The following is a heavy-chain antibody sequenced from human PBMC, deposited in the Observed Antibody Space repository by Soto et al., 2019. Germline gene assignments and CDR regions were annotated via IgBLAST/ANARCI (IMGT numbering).Heavy chain of an antibody. CDR1: GGSFSGYY. D-gene: IGHD6-13*01. Sequence: PETLSLTCAVYGGSFSGYYWSWIRQPPGKGLEWIGEINHSGSTNYNPSLKSRVTISVDTSKNQFSLKLSSVTAADTAVYYCARARGSRWYVYYGMDVWGQGTTVTVSS. J-gene: IGHJ6*02. CDR2: INHSGST. CDR3: ARARGSRWYVYYGMDV. V-gene: IGHV4-34*01.